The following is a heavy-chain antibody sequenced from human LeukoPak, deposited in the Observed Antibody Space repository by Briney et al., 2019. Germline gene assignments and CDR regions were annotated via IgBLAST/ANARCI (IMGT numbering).Heavy chain of an antibody. J-gene: IGHJ4*02. CDR3: AKGRLITMVRGAPDY. D-gene: IGHD3-10*01. Sequence: GGSLRLSCAASGFTVSSNYMSWVRQAPGKGLEWVSVIYSGGSTYYADSVKGRFTISRDNSKNTLYLQMNSLRAEDTAVYYCAKGRLITMVRGAPDYWGQGTLVTVSS. CDR2: IYSGGST. CDR1: GFTVSSNY. V-gene: IGHV3-53*01.